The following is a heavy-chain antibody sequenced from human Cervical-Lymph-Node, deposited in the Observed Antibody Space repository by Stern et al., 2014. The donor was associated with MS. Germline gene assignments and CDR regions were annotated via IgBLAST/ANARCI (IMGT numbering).Heavy chain of an antibody. J-gene: IGHJ4*02. V-gene: IGHV1-58*01. CDR2: IVVGSGNT. CDR1: GFTFTSSA. D-gene: IGHD3-3*01. Sequence: QLVESGPEVKKPGTSVKVSCKASGFTFTSSAVQWVRQARGQRLEWIGWIVVGSGNTNYAQKFQERVTITRDMSTSTAYMELSSLRSEDTAVYYCAAGLAVFGVTTFDYWGQGTLVTVSS. CDR3: AAGLAVFGVTTFDY.